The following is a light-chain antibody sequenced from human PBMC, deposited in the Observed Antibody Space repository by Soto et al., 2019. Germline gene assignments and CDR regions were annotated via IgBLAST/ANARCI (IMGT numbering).Light chain of an antibody. CDR1: SSDVGGYNY. CDR3: SSFAGSSTLV. J-gene: IGLJ2*01. V-gene: IGLV2-11*01. CDR2: DVS. Sequence: QSALTQPRSVSGSPGQSVTISCTGTSSDVGGYNYVSWYQQHPGKAPKVKIYDVSKRPSGVPDRFSGSKSGRTASLPISGLQAEDESDYYCSSFAGSSTLVFGGGTKLTVL.